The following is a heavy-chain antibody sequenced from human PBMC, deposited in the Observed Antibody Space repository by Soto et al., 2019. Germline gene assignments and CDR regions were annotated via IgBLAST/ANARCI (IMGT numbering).Heavy chain of an antibody. J-gene: IGHJ3*02. CDR3: ARGNDWKSSTVEI. D-gene: IGHD2-21*01. Sequence: QVQLQESGPGLVKPSETLSLTCTVAGGSLTDHYWNWFRQSPGRGLQWIGYVYYSGATSYNPSLTSRVTMTVDTSKNQFSLKLRSVTPADTAVYFFARGNDWKSSTVEIWGQGTMVSVS. CDR1: GGSLTDHY. CDR2: VYYSGAT. V-gene: IGHV4-59*11.